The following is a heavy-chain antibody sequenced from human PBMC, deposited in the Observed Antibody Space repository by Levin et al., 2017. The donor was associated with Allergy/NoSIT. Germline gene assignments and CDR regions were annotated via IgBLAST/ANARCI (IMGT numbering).Heavy chain of an antibody. Sequence: GESLKISCKASGYTFTSYGISWVRQAPGQGLEWMGWISAYNGNTNYAQKLQGRVTMTTDTSTSTAYMELRSLRSDDTAVYYCARVSGRGYSYGWYFDLWGRGTLVTVSS. CDR1: GYTFTSYG. CDR3: ARVSGRGYSYGWYFDL. CDR2: ISAYNGNT. D-gene: IGHD5-18*01. J-gene: IGHJ2*01. V-gene: IGHV1-18*01.